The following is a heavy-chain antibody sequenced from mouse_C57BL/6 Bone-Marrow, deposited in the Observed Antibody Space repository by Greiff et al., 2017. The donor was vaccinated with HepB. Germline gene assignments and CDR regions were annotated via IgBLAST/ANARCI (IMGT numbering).Heavy chain of an antibody. V-gene: IGHV1-15*01. CDR3: TRYGYPVY. CDR2: IDPETGGT. D-gene: IGHD2-2*01. CDR1: GYTFTDYE. Sequence: ESGAELVRPGASVTLSCKASGYTFTDYEMHWVKQTPVHGLEWIGAIDPETGGTAYNQKFKGKAILTADKSSSTAYMELRSLTSEDSAVYYCTRYGYPVYWGQGTTLTVSS. J-gene: IGHJ2*01.